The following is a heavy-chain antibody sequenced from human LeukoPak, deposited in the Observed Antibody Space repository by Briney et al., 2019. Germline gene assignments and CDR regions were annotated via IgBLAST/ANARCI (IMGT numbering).Heavy chain of an antibody. CDR2: ISAYNGNT. CDR1: GYTFTSYG. Sequence: EASVKVSCKASGYTFTSYGISWVRQAPGQGLEWMGWISAYNGNTNYAQKLQGRVTMTTDTSTSTAYMGLRSLRSDDTAMYYCARRGYCSGGSCFDDAFDIWGQGTMVTVSS. V-gene: IGHV1-18*01. CDR3: ARRGYCSGGSCFDDAFDI. D-gene: IGHD2-15*01. J-gene: IGHJ3*02.